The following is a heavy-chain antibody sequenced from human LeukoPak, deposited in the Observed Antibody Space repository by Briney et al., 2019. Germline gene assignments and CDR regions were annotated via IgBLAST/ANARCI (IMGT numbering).Heavy chain of an antibody. D-gene: IGHD6-19*01. J-gene: IGHJ4*02. CDR2: ISAYNGNT. CDR3: ARDKQSRQWLTTGDY. Sequence: ASVKVSCKASGYTFTSYGISWVRQAPGQGLEWMGWISAYNGNTNYAQKLQGRVTMTTDTSTSTAYMELRSLRSDDTAVYYCARDKQSRQWLTTGDYWGQGTLVTVSS. CDR1: GYTFTSYG. V-gene: IGHV1-18*01.